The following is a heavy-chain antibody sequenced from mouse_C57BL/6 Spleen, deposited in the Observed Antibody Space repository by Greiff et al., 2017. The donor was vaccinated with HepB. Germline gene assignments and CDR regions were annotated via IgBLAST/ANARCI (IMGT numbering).Heavy chain of an antibody. CDR2: IRNKANNHAT. D-gene: IGHD2-5*01. CDR1: GFTFSDAW. V-gene: IGHV6-6*01. Sequence: EVKLMESGGGLVQPGGSMKLSCAASGFTFSDAWMDWVRQSPEKGLEWVAEIRNKANNHATYYAESVKGRFTISRDDSKSSVYLQMNSLRAEDTGIYYCRSYSNYVEYFDYWGQGTTLTVSS. J-gene: IGHJ2*01. CDR3: RSYSNYVEYFDY.